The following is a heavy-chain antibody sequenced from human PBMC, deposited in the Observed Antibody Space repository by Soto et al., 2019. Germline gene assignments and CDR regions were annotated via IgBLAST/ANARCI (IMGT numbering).Heavy chain of an antibody. CDR2: IYPGDSDT. CDR1: GYSFTSYW. CDR3: ARGDFGVVMSRGMEV. Sequence: GESLEISCKGSGYSFTSYWIGCVRQMPGKGLEWMGIIYPGDSDTRYSPSFQGQVTISADKSISTAYLQWSSLKASDTAMYYCARGDFGVVMSRGMEVWGQGTKVTVSS. V-gene: IGHV5-51*01. J-gene: IGHJ6*02. D-gene: IGHD3-3*01.